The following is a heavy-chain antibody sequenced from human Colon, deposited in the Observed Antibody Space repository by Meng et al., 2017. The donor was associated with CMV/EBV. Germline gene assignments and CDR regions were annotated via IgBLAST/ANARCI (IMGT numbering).Heavy chain of an antibody. CDR2: IYTDGSA. CDR3: ARGSVIASAVSFDH. CDR1: SGGYN. J-gene: IGHJ4*02. Sequence: SGGYNWTWIRQPPGPGLEWLGHIYTDGSAYTNTSLKSRLSISLDTSKNQFSLSLRSVTAADTAVYYCARGSVIASAVSFDHWGQGTLVTVSS. D-gene: IGHD2-21*01. V-gene: IGHV4-30-4*01.